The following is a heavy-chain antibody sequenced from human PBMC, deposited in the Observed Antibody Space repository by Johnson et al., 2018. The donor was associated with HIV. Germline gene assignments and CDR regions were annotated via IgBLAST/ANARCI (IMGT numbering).Heavy chain of an antibody. CDR3: AGGVAVAFDI. J-gene: IGHJ3*02. V-gene: IGHV3-30*02. Sequence: QVQLVESGGGVVQPGRSLRLSCAASGFTFSTYGVHWVRQAPGKGLEWVSFIRFDGSDKYYADFVKGRFTVSRDNSKNTLYVQMNSLRAEDTAVYYCAGGVAVAFDIWGPGTMVTVSS. D-gene: IGHD6-19*01. CDR1: GFTFSTYG. CDR2: IRFDGSDK.